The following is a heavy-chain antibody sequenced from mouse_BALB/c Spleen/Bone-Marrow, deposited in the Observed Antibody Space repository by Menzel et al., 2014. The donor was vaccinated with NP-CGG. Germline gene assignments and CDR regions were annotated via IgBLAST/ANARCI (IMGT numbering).Heavy chain of an antibody. CDR2: IDPANGNT. Sequence: LSCTASGFNIKDTYMHWVKQRPEQGLEWIGRIDPANGNTKYDPKFQGKATITADTSSNTAYLQLSSLTSEDTAVYYCARGYDGFAYWGQGTLVTVSA. CDR1: GFNIKDTY. D-gene: IGHD2-2*01. J-gene: IGHJ3*01. CDR3: ARGYDGFAY. V-gene: IGHV14-3*02.